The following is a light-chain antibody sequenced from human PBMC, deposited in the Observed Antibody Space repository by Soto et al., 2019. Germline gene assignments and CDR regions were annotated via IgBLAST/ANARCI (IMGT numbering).Light chain of an antibody. CDR1: TGAVTSGHY. CDR3: LLSYSGARI. Sequence: QAVVTQEPSLTVSPGGTVTLTCGSTTGAVTSGHYPYWFQQKPGQAPRTLIYDTTNKHSWTPARFSGSLLGGKAALTLSGAQPEDESEYHCLLSYSGARIFGGGTKLTVL. J-gene: IGLJ2*01. CDR2: DTT. V-gene: IGLV7-46*01.